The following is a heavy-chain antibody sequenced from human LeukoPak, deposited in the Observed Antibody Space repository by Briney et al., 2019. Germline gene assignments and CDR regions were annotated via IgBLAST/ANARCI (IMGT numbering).Heavy chain of an antibody. CDR2: INPNSGGT. CDR3: ARDEYYDSLEG. Sequence: ASVKVSXKAAGYTFTGYYMFWVRQAPGQGLEWMGRINPNSGGTNYAQKFQGRVTMTRDTSISTAYMELSRLRSDDTAVYYCARDEYYDSLEGWGQGTLVTVSS. V-gene: IGHV1-2*06. D-gene: IGHD3-3*01. J-gene: IGHJ4*02. CDR1: GYTFTGYY.